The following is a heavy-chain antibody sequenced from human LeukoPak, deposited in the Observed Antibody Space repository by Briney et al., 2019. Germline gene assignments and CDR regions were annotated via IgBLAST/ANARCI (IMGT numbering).Heavy chain of an antibody. V-gene: IGHV1-24*01. Sequence: SVKVSCKVSGYTITELSMHWVRQTPGKGLEWMGGFDPEDGETIYAQKFQGRVTMTEDTSTDTAYVELSSLRSEDTAVYYCATDLFHLQFRRSNDYWGQGTLVTVSS. CDR1: GYTITELS. D-gene: IGHD4-11*01. CDR3: ATDLFHLQFRRSNDY. CDR2: FDPEDGET. J-gene: IGHJ4*02.